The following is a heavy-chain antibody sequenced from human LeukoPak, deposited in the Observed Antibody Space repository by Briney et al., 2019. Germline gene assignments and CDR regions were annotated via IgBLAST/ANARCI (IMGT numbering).Heavy chain of an antibody. V-gene: IGHV4-39*07. J-gene: IGHJ6*03. CDR3: ARVSSKYYDILTGYYGLYYYMDV. D-gene: IGHD3-9*01. CDR1: GGSISSSSYY. CDR2: INHSGST. Sequence: PSETLSLTCTVSGGSISSSSYYWGWIRQPPGKGLEWIGEINHSGSTNYNPSLKSRVTISVDTSKNQFSLKLSSVTAADTAVYYCARVSSKYYDILTGYYGLYYYMDVWGKGTTVTVSS.